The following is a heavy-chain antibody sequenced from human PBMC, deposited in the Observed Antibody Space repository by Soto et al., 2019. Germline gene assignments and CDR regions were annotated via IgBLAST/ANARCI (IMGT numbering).Heavy chain of an antibody. J-gene: IGHJ6*03. CDR1: GGSISSYY. D-gene: IGHD6-13*01. CDR2: IYYSGST. CDR3: ARHEGINGAAGAYYYYMDV. V-gene: IGHV4-59*08. Sequence: SETLSLTCTVSGGSISSYYWSWIRQPPGKGLEWIGYIYYSGSTNYNPSLKSRVTISVDTSKNPFSLKLSSVTAADTAVYYCARHEGINGAAGAYYYYMDVWGKGTTVTVSS.